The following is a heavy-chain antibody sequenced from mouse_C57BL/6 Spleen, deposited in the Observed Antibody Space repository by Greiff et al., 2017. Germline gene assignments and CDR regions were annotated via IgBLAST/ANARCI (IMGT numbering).Heavy chain of an antibody. V-gene: IGHV10-1*01. CDR2: IRSKSNNYAT. J-gene: IGHJ2*01. Sequence: DAGGGLVQPKGSLKLSCAASGFSFNTYAMNWVRQAPGKGLEWVARIRSKSNNYATYYSDSVKDRFTISRDDSESMLYLQMNNLKTEDTAMYYCVREGDYFDCWGQGTTLTVAS. CDR3: VREGDYFDC. CDR1: GFSFNTYA.